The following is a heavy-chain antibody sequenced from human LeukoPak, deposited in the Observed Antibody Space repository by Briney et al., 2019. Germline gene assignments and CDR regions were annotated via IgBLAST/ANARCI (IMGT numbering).Heavy chain of an antibody. D-gene: IGHD6-13*01. CDR3: ARDSVAAAGTPLDY. J-gene: IGHJ4*02. CDR1: GGSVSSGSYY. V-gene: IGHV4-61*01. CDR2: IYYSGST. Sequence: PSETLSLTCTVSGGSVSSGSYYWSWIRRPPGKGLEWIGYIYYSGSTNYNPSLKSRVTISVDTSKNQFSLKLSSVTAADTAVYYCARDSVAAAGTPLDYWGQGTLVTVSP.